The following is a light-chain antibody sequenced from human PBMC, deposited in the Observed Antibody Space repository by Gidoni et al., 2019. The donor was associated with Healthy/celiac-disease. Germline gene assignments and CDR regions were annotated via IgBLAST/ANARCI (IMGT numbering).Light chain of an antibody. V-gene: IGLV1-47*01. Sequence: QSVLTQPPSASGTPGQRVTISCSGSSSNIGSNYVYWYQQLPGTAPKLLIYRNIQRPSGVPDRFSGSKSGTSASLAISGLRSEDEADYYCAAWDDSLSGWVFGGGTKLTV. CDR2: RNI. CDR1: SSNIGSNY. CDR3: AAWDDSLSGWV. J-gene: IGLJ3*02.